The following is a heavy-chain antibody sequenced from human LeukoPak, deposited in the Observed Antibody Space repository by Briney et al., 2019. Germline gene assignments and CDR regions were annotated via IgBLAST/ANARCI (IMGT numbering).Heavy chain of an antibody. Sequence: GGSLRLSCAASGFTFSSYSMNWVRQAPGKGLEWVSYISGSSSTIYYADSVKGRFTISRDNAKNSLYLQMNSLRAEDTAVYYCARVKQWLVWPLDYWGQGTLVTVSS. CDR1: GFTFSSYS. CDR3: ARVKQWLVWPLDY. V-gene: IGHV3-48*01. D-gene: IGHD6-19*01. J-gene: IGHJ4*02. CDR2: ISGSSSTI.